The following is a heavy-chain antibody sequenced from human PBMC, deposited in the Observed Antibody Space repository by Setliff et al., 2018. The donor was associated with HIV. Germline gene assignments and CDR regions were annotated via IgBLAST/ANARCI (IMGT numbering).Heavy chain of an antibody. CDR2: MFRGGGR. Sequence: SETLSLTCSVSWESKINHDWGWIRQSPGRGLEWIGSMFRGGGRQFQPSLASRVSISGATSKNRFSLKMTSVTPADTAVYFCVGVPSYYGTGTLWVWGKGITVTVSS. V-gene: IGHV4-59*11. CDR1: WESKINHD. J-gene: IGHJ6*04. D-gene: IGHD3-10*01. CDR3: VGVPSYYGTGTLWV.